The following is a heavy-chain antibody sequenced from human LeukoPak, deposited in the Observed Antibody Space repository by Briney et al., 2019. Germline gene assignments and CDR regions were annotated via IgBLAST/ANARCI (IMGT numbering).Heavy chain of an antibody. Sequence: GGSLRLSCAASGFTFATYAMSWVRQAPGKGLKWVSGITGSGRTTYYADSVKGRFTISRDNSKNTLYLQMNSLRAEDTAVYYCARDRSSSGYTLDYWGQGTLVTVSS. D-gene: IGHD3-22*01. V-gene: IGHV3-23*01. CDR3: ARDRSSSGYTLDY. J-gene: IGHJ4*02. CDR1: GFTFATYA. CDR2: ITGSGRTT.